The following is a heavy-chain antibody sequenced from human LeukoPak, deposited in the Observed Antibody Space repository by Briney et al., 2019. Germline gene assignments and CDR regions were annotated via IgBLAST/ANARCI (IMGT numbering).Heavy chain of an antibody. CDR1: GGSISSGSYF. CDR2: IYTSGST. Sequence: PSETLSLTCTVSGGSISSGSYFWSWIRQPAGKGLEWIGRIYTSGSTNYNPSLKSRVTIFVDTSKNQLSLKLSSVTAADTAVYYCARHAGSGVVDPWGQGTLVTVSS. CDR3: ARHAGSGVVDP. D-gene: IGHD2-15*01. V-gene: IGHV4-61*02. J-gene: IGHJ5*02.